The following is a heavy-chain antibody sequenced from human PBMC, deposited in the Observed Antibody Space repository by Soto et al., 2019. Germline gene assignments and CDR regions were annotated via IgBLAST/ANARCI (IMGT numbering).Heavy chain of an antibody. CDR1: GFTFSSYS. CDR2: ISSSSSYI. V-gene: IGHV3-21*01. CDR3: AREGVHNYNEYYFDY. Sequence: PGGSLRLSCAASGFTFSSYSMNWVRQAPGKGLEWVSSISSSSSYIYYADSVKGRFTISRDNAKNSLYLQMNSLRAEDTAVYYCAREGVHNYNEYYFDYWGQGTLVTVSS. D-gene: IGHD3-22*01. J-gene: IGHJ4*02.